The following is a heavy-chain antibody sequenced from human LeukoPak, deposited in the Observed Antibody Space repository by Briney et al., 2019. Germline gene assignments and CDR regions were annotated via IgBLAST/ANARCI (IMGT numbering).Heavy chain of an antibody. D-gene: IGHD1-14*01. Sequence: SETLSLTCTVSGGSISSSSYYWGWIRQPPGKGLEWIGSIYYSGSTYYNPSLKSRVTISVDTSKNQFSLKLSSVTAADTAVYYCARGGTGRWFDPWGQGTLVTVSS. J-gene: IGHJ5*02. CDR3: ARGGTGRWFDP. V-gene: IGHV4-39*07. CDR2: IYYSGST. CDR1: GGSISSSSYY.